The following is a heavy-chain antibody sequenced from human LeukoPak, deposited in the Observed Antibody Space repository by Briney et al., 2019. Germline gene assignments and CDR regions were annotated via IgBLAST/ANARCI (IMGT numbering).Heavy chain of an antibody. J-gene: IGHJ5*02. D-gene: IGHD3-10*01. CDR2: IYYSGST. CDR3: ARWTYYGSGSSGWFDP. Sequence: SETLSLTCTVSGGSISSYYWSWIRQPPGKGLEWIGYIYYSGSTNYNPSLKSRVTISVDTSKNQFSLKLSSVTAADTAVYYCARWTYYGSGSSGWFDPWGQGTLVTVSS. CDR1: GGSISSYY. V-gene: IGHV4-59*01.